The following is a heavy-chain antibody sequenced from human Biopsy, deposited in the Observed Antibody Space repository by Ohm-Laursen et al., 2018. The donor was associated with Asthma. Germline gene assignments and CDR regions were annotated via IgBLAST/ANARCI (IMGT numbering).Heavy chain of an antibody. J-gene: IGHJ4*02. CDR1: GFTFHNNV. V-gene: IGHV3-30-3*01. CDR3: ARGKTWGRSYYFDY. Sequence: SLRLSCSASGFTFHNNVMHWVRQAPGKGLVGVAGIFFDGSNKYYADSVKGRFTISRDNSKDTLYLQVNSRRGDDTAVYYCARGKTWGRSYYFDYWGQGTLVTVSS. CDR2: IFFDGSNK. D-gene: IGHD6-6*01.